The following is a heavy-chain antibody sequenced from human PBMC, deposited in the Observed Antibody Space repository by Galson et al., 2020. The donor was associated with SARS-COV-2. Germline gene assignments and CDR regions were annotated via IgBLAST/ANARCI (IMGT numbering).Heavy chain of an antibody. CDR2: IYSGGST. CDR1: GFTISSNY. Sequence: GGTLRLSCAASGFTISSNYMSWVRHAPGKGLEWVSVIYSGGSTYYADSVKGRFTISRDNSKNTLYLQMNSLRAEDTAVYYCARDLDYGGIDIWGQGTMVTVSS. V-gene: IGHV3-66*02. CDR3: ARDLDYGGIDI. D-gene: IGHD4-17*01. J-gene: IGHJ3*02.